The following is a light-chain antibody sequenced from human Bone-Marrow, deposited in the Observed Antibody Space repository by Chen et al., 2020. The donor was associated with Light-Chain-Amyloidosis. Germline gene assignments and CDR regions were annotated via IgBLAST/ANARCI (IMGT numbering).Light chain of an antibody. CDR2: DDS. CDR3: QVWDRSSGRPV. CDR1: NIGSTS. Sequence: SYVLTQPSSVSVAPGQTATIACGGNNIGSTSVHWYQQTPGQAPLLVVHDDSDRPSGIPERLSGSDCGNTATLTISRGEAGDEADDYCQVWDRSSGRPVFGGGTKLTVL. J-gene: IGLJ3*02. V-gene: IGLV3-21*02.